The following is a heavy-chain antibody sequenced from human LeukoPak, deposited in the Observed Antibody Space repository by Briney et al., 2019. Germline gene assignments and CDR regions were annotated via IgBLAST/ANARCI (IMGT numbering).Heavy chain of an antibody. V-gene: IGHV3-30*18. Sequence: GGSLRLSCAASGFTFSSYGMHWVRQAPGKGLEWVAVISYDGSNKYYADSVKGRFTISRDNSKNTLYLQMNSLRAEDTAVYYCAKEGDPGYYYDSSGYSLIDYWGQGTLVTVSS. J-gene: IGHJ4*02. CDR3: AKEGDPGYYYDSSGYSLIDY. CDR2: ISYDGSNK. D-gene: IGHD3-22*01. CDR1: GFTFSSYG.